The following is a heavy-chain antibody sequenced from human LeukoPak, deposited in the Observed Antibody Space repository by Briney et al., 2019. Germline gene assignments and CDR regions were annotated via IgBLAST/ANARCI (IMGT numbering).Heavy chain of an antibody. J-gene: IGHJ3*02. CDR1: GGISSRYW. CDR2: INNDGSRT. CDR3: ARDEGAGGVWAFDT. Sequence: GGSLRLSCADTGGISSRYWMHWVRQAPGKGLVWVSRINNDGSRTDYADSVRGRFTISRDNAKNSLYLQMNSLRAEDTAVYYCARDEGAGGVWAFDTWGQGKMVTVSS. D-gene: IGHD3-16*01. V-gene: IGHV3-74*01.